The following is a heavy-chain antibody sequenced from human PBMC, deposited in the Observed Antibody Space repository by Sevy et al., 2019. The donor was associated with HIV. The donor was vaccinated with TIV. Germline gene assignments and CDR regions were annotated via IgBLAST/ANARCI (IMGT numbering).Heavy chain of an antibody. D-gene: IGHD3-22*01. V-gene: IGHV3-7*01. CDR3: ARPYRTDPFYYSGSSGYYYPSYFDN. CDR1: GFTFSSYW. J-gene: IGHJ4*02. CDR2: IKQDGSEK. Sequence: GGSLRLSCAASGFTFSSYWMTWVRQAPGKGLEWVANIKQDGSEKFYVDSVKGRFPISRDNANNSLFLQMNSLRAEDTAVYYCARPYRTDPFYYSGSSGYYYPSYFDNWGQGTLVTVSS.